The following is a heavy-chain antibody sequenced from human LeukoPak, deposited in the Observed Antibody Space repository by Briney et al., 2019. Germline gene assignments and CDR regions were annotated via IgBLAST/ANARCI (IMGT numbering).Heavy chain of an antibody. J-gene: IGHJ5*02. V-gene: IGHV4-59*08. CDR1: GGSIRSDD. CDR3: ARLRDLYNVIHH. D-gene: IGHD3-16*01. Sequence: SETLSLTCAASGGSIRSDDWSWIRQPPGKGLEWIGYVYYSGSTNNNPSLNSRVTISLDTSKNQFSLKLTSVTAADTAVYYCARLRDLYNVIHHWGQGTLVTVSS. CDR2: VYYSGST.